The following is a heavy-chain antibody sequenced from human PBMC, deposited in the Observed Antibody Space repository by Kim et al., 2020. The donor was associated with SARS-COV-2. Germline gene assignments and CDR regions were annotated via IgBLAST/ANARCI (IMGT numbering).Heavy chain of an antibody. J-gene: IGHJ4*02. CDR3: AKSRRERYDFWSGLFDY. V-gene: IGHV3-23*01. Sequence: GGSLRLSCAASGFTFSSYAMSWVRQAPGKGLEWVSAISGSGGSTYYADSVKGRFTISRDNSKNTLYLQMNSLRAEDTAVYYCAKSRRERYDFWSGLFDYWGQGTLVTVSS. CDR2: ISGSGGST. CDR1: GFTFSSYA. D-gene: IGHD3-3*01.